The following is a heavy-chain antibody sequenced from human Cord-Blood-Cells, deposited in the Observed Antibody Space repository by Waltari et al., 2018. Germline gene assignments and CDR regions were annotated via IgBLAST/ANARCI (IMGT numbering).Heavy chain of an antibody. V-gene: IGHV3-53*02. CDR2: IYSGVNT. D-gene: IGHD7-27*01. Sequence: EVQLVETGGGLIQPGGSLRLSCAAYGFTVSSNYMSWVRQAPGKGLEWVSVIYSGVNTYYADSVKGRFTISRDNSKNTLYLQMNSLRAEDMAVYYCARARAGDPSFDYWGQGTLVTVSS. CDR3: ARARAGDPSFDY. CDR1: GFTVSSNY. J-gene: IGHJ4*02.